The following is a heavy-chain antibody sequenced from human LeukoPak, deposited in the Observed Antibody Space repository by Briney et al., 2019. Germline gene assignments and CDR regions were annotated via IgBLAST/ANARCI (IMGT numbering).Heavy chain of an antibody. CDR3: ARRLPTGGDYMFDY. D-gene: IGHD4-17*01. V-gene: IGHV4-59*08. J-gene: IGHJ4*02. CDR1: GGSISSYY. CDR2: IYYSGST. Sequence: SETLSLTCTVSGGSISSYYWSWIRQPPGKGLEWIGYIYYSGSTNYNPSLKSRVTISVDTSKNQFSLKLSSVTAADTAVYYCARRLPTGGDYMFDYWGQGTLVTVSS.